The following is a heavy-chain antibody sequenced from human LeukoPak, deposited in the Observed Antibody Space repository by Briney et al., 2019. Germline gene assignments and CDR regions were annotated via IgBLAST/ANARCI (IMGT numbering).Heavy chain of an antibody. CDR1: GFTFSSYW. D-gene: IGHD3-10*01. J-gene: IGHJ4*02. Sequence: GGSLRLSCAASGFTFSSYWMHWVRQAPGKGLVWVSRINSDGSSTSYADSVKGRFTISRDNAKNTLYLQMNSLRVEDTAVYYCARWAITLVRSFDGWGQGTLVTVSS. CDR2: INSDGSST. CDR3: ARWAITLVRSFDG. V-gene: IGHV3-74*01.